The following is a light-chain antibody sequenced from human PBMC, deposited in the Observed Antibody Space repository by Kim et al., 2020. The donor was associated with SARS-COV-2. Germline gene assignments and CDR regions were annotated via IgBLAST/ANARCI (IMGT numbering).Light chain of an antibody. V-gene: IGKV1-5*01. CDR2: DAS. CDR1: QSISIW. Sequence: GDRVTITCRASQSISIWLAWYQQKPGKAPNLLIYDASNLESGVPSRFSGSGSGTEFTLTISSLQPDDFATYYCQEYRTTSWTFGQGTKVDIK. J-gene: IGKJ1*01. CDR3: QEYRTTSWT.